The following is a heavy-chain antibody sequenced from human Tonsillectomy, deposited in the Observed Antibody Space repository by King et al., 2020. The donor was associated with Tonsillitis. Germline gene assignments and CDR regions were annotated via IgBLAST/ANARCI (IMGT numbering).Heavy chain of an antibody. CDR1: GGSISGFY. Sequence: QLQESGPGLVKPSETLSLTCTVSGGSISGFYWSWIRQPPGKGLEWIGYISHSGSTNYNPSLKSRVTVSVDTSKIQFSLKLSSVTAADTAVYYCARHGVVAALGLIDYWGQGTLVTVSS. D-gene: IGHD1-26*01. CDR3: ARHGVVAALGLIDY. V-gene: IGHV4-59*08. CDR2: ISHSGST. J-gene: IGHJ4*02.